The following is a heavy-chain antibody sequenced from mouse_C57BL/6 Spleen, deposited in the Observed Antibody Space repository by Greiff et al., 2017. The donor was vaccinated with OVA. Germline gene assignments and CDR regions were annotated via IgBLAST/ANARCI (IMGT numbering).Heavy chain of an antibody. D-gene: IGHD1-1*01. Sequence: EVKLVESGGDLVKPGGSLKLSCAASGFTFSSYGMSWVRQTPDKRLEWVANISSGGSYTYYPDSVKGRFTISSDNAKNTLYLQLSSLKSEYTAMYYCARQESDSTVVSEAMDYWGQGTSVTVSS. V-gene: IGHV5-6*01. CDR1: GFTFSSYG. CDR2: ISSGGSYT. J-gene: IGHJ4*01. CDR3: ARQESDSTVVSEAMDY.